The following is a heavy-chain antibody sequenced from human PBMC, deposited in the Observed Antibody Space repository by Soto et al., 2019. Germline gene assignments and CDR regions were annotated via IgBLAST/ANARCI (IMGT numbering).Heavy chain of an antibody. Sequence: QLQESGPGLLKPSQTLSLTCTVSGAAVSGCGQYWNWVRQVPGKGLEWIGNIYYIGSTDYNPSLKSRVTISLDTSKNQFSLKLISVTAADTAVYYCARERVLGDGGGFDVWGQGSTVTVSS. J-gene: IGHJ6*02. CDR1: GAAVSGCGQY. CDR2: IYYIGST. V-gene: IGHV4-31*03. D-gene: IGHD2-15*01. CDR3: ARERVLGDGGGFDV.